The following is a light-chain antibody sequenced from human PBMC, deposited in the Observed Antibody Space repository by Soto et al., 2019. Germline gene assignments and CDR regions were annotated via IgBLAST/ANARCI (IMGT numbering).Light chain of an antibody. CDR3: QQYGSSSIT. V-gene: IGKV3-20*01. CDR2: GAS. CDR1: QSVSSK. J-gene: IGKJ5*01. Sequence: EIVLTQSPGTLSLSPGERATLSCMASQSVSSKLAWHQQKPGQAPRLLIYGASSRATGIPERFSGSGSGTDFTLTISRLEPEDFAVYYCQQYGSSSITFGQGTRLEI.